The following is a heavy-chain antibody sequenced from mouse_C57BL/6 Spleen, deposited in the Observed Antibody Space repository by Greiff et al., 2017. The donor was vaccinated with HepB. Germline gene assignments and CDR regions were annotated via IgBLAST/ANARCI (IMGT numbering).Heavy chain of an antibody. Sequence: QVHVKQSGAELVRPGASVQLSCKASGYTFTDYYINWVKQRPGQGLEWIARIYPGSGNTYYNEKFKGKATLTAEKSSSTAYMQLSSLTSEDSAVEVWARNYYGSRGYFDYWGQGTTLTVSS. CDR1: GYTFTDYY. V-gene: IGHV1-76*01. D-gene: IGHD1-1*01. CDR2: IYPGSGNT. CDR3: ARNYYGSRGYFDY. J-gene: IGHJ2*01.